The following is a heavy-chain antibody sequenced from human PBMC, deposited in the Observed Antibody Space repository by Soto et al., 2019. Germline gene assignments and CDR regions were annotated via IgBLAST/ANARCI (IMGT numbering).Heavy chain of an antibody. Sequence: GGSLRLSCAASGFTFRSYWIHWVRQAPGKGLVWVSRINSDGSSTSYADSVKGRFTISRDNAKNTLYLQMNSLRAEDTAVYYCAREVLTSNYQYYYYGMDVWGQGTTVTVSS. CDR2: INSDGSST. D-gene: IGHD4-4*01. V-gene: IGHV3-74*01. J-gene: IGHJ6*02. CDR1: GFTFRSYW. CDR3: AREVLTSNYQYYYYGMDV.